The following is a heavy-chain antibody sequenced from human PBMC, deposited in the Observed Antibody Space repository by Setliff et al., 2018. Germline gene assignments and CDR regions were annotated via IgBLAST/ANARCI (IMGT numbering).Heavy chain of an antibody. CDR1: GFSFSSYG. V-gene: IGHV3-33*01. Sequence: GGSLRLSCAASGFSFSSYGMHWVRQAPGKGLEWVAVIWNDATKKYYADSVKGRFTISRDNSNNTLYLQMNSLRAEDTAVYYCASPLESFQHWGQGTLVTVSS. J-gene: IGHJ1*01. CDR2: IWNDATKK. CDR3: ASPLESFQH.